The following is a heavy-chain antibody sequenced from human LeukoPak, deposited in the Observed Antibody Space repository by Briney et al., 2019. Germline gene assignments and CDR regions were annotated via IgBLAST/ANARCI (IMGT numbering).Heavy chain of an antibody. D-gene: IGHD1-26*01. J-gene: IGHJ4*02. CDR2: ISSSSSMI. V-gene: IGHV3-48*01. CDR3: ARSRGSSGSYPFDY. CDR1: GFTFSGYS. Sequence: GGSLRLSCAASGFTFSGYSMSWVRQAPGKGLERVSYISSSSSMIYYAGSVKGRFTISRDNAKNSLFLQMNSLRAEDTAVYCCARSRGSSGSYPFDYWGQGTLVTVSS.